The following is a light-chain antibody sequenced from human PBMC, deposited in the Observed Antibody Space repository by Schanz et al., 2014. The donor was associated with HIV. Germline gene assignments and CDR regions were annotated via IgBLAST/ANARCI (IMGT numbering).Light chain of an antibody. CDR1: SSDIGHYNY. J-gene: IGLJ1*01. Sequence: QSVLTQPASVSGSPGQSITISCTGTSSDIGHYNYVSWYQQHPGKAPKLLIYDVTNRPSGVSNRFSGSKSGNTASLAISGPRVEDGVDYSCTSLTSSTPLYVFEPGPK. CDR2: DVT. CDR3: TSLTSSTPLYV. V-gene: IGLV2-14*03.